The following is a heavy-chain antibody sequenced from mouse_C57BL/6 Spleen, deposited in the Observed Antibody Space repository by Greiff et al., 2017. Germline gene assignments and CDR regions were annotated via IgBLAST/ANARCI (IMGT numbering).Heavy chain of an antibody. D-gene: IGHD3-2*01. Sequence: VQLQQPGAELVKPGASVKLSCKASGYTFTSYWMHWVKQRPIQGLEWIGNIDPSDSETHYNQKFKDKATLTVDKSSSTAYMQLSSLTSEDSAVYYCARRRQNYFDYWGQGTTLTVSS. CDR2: IDPSDSET. V-gene: IGHV1-52*01. CDR3: ARRRQNYFDY. J-gene: IGHJ2*01. CDR1: GYTFTSYW.